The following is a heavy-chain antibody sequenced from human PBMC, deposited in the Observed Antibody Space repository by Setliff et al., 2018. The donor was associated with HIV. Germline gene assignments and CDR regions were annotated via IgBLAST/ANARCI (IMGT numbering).Heavy chain of an antibody. V-gene: IGHV5-51*01. CDR1: GYSFNTYW. Sequence: PGESLTISCQGSGYSFNTYWIGWVRQRPGKGLEWMGIVYPGDSETRYSPSFQGQVTISVDKSITTAYLQWSSLKASDTPIYYCVRHWYCEGRSCYSLLANFYYGLDVWGLGTSVTVSS. CDR2: VYPGDSET. J-gene: IGHJ6*02. D-gene: IGHD2-15*01. CDR3: VRHWYCEGRSCYSLLANFYYGLDV.